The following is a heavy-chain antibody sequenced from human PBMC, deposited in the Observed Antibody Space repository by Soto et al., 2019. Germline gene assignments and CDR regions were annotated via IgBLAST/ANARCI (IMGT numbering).Heavy chain of an antibody. D-gene: IGHD1-1*01. CDR1: GYTFSKYG. V-gene: IGHV1-18*01. CDR2: ISAYNGDT. CDR3: ARGYGHDY. J-gene: IGHJ4*02. Sequence: QVQLVQSGAEVKKPGASVKVSCKASGYTFSKYGISWVRQAPGQGLEWMGWISAYNGDTNYAQKLQGRVTMTTDTSSRKVYMEMRSVRADDTAVYYCARGYGHDYWGQGTLVTVSS.